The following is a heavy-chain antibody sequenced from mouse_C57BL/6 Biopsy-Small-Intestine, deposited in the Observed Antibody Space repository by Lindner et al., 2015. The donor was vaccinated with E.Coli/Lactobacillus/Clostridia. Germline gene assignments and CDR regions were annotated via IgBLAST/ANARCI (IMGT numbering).Heavy chain of an antibody. CDR2: IYPGDGDT. J-gene: IGHJ2*01. CDR3: ARRGLITTVVAPDY. CDR1: GYAFSSYW. V-gene: IGHV1-80*01. Sequence: VQLQESGPELVKPGASVELSCKASGYAFSSYWMNWVKQRPGKGLEWIGQIYPGDGDTNYNGKFKGKATLTADKSSSTAYMQLSSLTSEDSAVYYCARRGLITTVVAPDYWGQGTTLTVSS. D-gene: IGHD1-1*01.